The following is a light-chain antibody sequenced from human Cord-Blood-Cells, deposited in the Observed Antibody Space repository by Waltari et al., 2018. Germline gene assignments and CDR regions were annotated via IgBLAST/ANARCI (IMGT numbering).Light chain of an antibody. Sequence: IQLTQSPSSLSASVGDRVTITCRASQGISSYLACYQQKPGTAPKLLSYAAPTLQSGVPSRFSGSGSGTDFTLTIRSLQPEEFATYYCQQLNSYPSFGGGTKVEI. CDR1: QGISSY. J-gene: IGKJ4*01. V-gene: IGKV1-9*01. CDR2: AAP. CDR3: QQLNSYPS.